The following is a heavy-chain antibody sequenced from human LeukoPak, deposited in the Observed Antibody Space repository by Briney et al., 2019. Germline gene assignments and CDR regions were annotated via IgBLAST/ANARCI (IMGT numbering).Heavy chain of an antibody. J-gene: IGHJ4*02. D-gene: IGHD3-10*01. V-gene: IGHV4-59*01. CDR1: GVSISSYY. CDR3: ARAYGSGSLDFDY. Sequence: SETLSLTCTVSGVSISSYYWSWIRQPPGKGLEWIGYIYYSGSTNYNPSLKSRVTISVDTSKNQFSLKLSSVTAADTAVYYCARAYGSGSLDFDYWGQGTLVTVSS. CDR2: IYYSGST.